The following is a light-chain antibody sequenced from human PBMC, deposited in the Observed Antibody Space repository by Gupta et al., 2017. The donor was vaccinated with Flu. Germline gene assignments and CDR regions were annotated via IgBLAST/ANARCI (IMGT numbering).Light chain of an antibody. V-gene: IGKV1-39*01. CDR1: QSISSY. CDR3: QQSYSTPET. CDR2: AAS. J-gene: IGKJ1*01. Sequence: DIQMTQPPSSLSASVGDRVTITCRASQSISSYLNWYQQKPGKAPKLLIYAASSLQSGVPSRFSGSGSGTDFTLTISRLQPEDFATYYCQQSYSTPETFGQGTKVEIK.